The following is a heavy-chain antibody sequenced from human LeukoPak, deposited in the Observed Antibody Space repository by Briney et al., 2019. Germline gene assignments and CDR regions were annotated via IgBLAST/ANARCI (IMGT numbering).Heavy chain of an antibody. Sequence: GGSLRLSCAASGFTFSDYYMSWIRQAPGKGLEWVSYISSSGSTIYYADSVKGRFTISRDNAKNSLYLQMNSLRAEDTAVYYCARDSFYDSSGYPPCGMDVWGQGTTVTVSS. V-gene: IGHV3-11*01. CDR2: ISSSGSTI. J-gene: IGHJ6*02. D-gene: IGHD3-22*01. CDR3: ARDSFYDSSGYPPCGMDV. CDR1: GFTFSDYY.